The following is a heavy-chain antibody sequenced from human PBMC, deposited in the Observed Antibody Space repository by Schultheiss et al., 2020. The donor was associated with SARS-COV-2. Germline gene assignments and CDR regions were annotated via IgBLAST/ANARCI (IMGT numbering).Heavy chain of an antibody. D-gene: IGHD3-3*01. Sequence: GGSLRLSCAASGFTFSSYAMHWVRQAPGKGLEWVAVISYDGSNKYYADSVKGRFTISRDNSKNTLYLQMNSLRAEDTAVYYCARSSFGVRYYDFWSGYPDDAFDIWGQGTMVTVSS. J-gene: IGHJ3*02. CDR3: ARSSFGVRYYDFWSGYPDDAFDI. V-gene: IGHV3-30*01. CDR2: ISYDGSNK. CDR1: GFTFSSYA.